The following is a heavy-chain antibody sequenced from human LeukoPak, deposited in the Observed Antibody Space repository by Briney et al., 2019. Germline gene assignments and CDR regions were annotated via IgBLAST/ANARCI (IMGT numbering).Heavy chain of an antibody. CDR2: IYSGGST. V-gene: IGHV3-53*04. D-gene: IGHD3-22*01. CDR3: ARGIVVDY. Sequence: GGSLRLSRIGSDFSFSSQAMSWVRQAPGKGLEWVSVIYSGGSTYYADSVKGRFTISRHNSKNTLYLQMNSLRAEDTAVYYCARGIVVDYWGQGTLVTVSS. J-gene: IGHJ4*02. CDR1: DFSFSSQA.